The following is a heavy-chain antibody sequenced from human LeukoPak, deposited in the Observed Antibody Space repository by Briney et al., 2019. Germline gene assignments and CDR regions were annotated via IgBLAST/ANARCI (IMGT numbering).Heavy chain of an antibody. Sequence: GGSLRLSCAASGFTVSSNYMSWVRQAPGKGLEWVSAISGSGGSTYYADSVKGRFTISRDNSKNTLYLQMNSLRAEDTAVYYCAKEWAGNFDYWGQGTLVTVSS. CDR1: GFTVSSNY. J-gene: IGHJ4*02. CDR3: AKEWAGNFDY. V-gene: IGHV3-23*01. D-gene: IGHD1-1*01. CDR2: ISGSGGST.